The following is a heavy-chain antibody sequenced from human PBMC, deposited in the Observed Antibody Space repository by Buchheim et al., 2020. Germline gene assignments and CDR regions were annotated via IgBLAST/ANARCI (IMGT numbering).Heavy chain of an antibody. D-gene: IGHD2-2*01. CDR2: IKSKTDGGTT. CDR3: TTVYPPTGYFIITSCSPADY. Sequence: SVSNAWMNWVRQAPGKGLEWVGRIKSKTDGGTTDSAAPVKGRFTISRDDSKNTLYLQMKSLKTEDTAVYYFTTVYPPTGYFIITSCSPADYWGQGTL. J-gene: IGHJ4*02. CDR1: SVSNAW. V-gene: IGHV3-15*07.